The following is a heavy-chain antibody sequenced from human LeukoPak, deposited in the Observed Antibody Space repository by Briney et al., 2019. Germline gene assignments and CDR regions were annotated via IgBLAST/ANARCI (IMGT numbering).Heavy chain of an antibody. CDR3: ARVSPNTATTLQYFDY. CDR1: GFTFSSYW. CDR2: IKQDGSEK. J-gene: IGHJ4*02. V-gene: IGHV3-7*01. Sequence: PGGSLRLSCAASGFTFSSYWMSWVRQAPGKGLEWVANIKQDGSEKYYVDSVKGRFTISRDNAKNSLYLQMNSLRAEDTAVYYCARVSPNTATTLQYFDYWGQGTLVTVSS. D-gene: IGHD4-17*01.